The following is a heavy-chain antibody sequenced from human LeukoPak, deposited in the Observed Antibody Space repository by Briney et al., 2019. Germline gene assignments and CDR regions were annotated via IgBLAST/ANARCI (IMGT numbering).Heavy chain of an antibody. CDR1: GHTFTSYG. CDR2: ISAYNGNT. V-gene: IGHV1-18*01. J-gene: IGHJ4*02. D-gene: IGHD1-26*01. Sequence: ASVKVSCKASGHTFTSYGISWVRQAPGQGLEWMGWISAYNGNTNYAQKLQGRVTMTTDTSTSTAYMELRSLRSEDTAVYYCARDGATEGYYYFDYWGQGTLVTVSS. CDR3: ARDGATEGYYYFDY.